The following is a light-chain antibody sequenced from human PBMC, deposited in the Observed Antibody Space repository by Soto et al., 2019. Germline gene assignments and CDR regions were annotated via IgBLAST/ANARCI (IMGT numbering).Light chain of an antibody. CDR1: SSNIGNNY. CDR3: GTWDSSLSAGV. CDR2: DNS. V-gene: IGLV1-51*01. Sequence: QSVLTQPPSVSAAPGQTVTISCSGSSSNIGNNYVSWYQQLPGAAPRLLIYDNSKRPSGIPDRFSASKSGTSATLGVTGLQTGDEADYYCGTWDSSLSAGVFGGGTKLTVL. J-gene: IGLJ2*01.